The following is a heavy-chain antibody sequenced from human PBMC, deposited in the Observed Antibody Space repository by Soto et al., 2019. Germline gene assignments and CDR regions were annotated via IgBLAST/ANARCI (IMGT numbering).Heavy chain of an antibody. D-gene: IGHD4-17*01. J-gene: IGHJ5*02. CDR2: IYHSGST. CDR3: ARGAATVTPGWFDP. Sequence: LSLTCAVSGYSISIGYYLGWIRQTPGKGLEWIASIYHSGSTYYNPSLKSRVTISVDTSKNQFSLKLTSVTAADTAVYYCARGAATVTPGWFDPWGQGIMVTVSS. V-gene: IGHV4-38-2*01. CDR1: GYSISIGYY.